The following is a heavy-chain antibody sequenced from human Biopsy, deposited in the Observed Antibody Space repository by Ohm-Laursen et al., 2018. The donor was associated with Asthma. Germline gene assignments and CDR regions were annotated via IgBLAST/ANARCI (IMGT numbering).Heavy chain of an antibody. CDR3: ARGYSGSDRIVYYYSGMEV. CDR1: GYTFIGCH. D-gene: IGHD5-12*01. V-gene: IGHV1-69*13. Sequence: GASVKVSCKASGYTFIGCHIHWMRQAPGQGLEWMGGLIPVLGTADYAQMFEGRVTITADESTSTAYMELSSLRSEDTAVYYCARGYSGSDRIVYYYSGMEVWGPGTTVTVSS. CDR2: LIPVLGTA. J-gene: IGHJ6*02.